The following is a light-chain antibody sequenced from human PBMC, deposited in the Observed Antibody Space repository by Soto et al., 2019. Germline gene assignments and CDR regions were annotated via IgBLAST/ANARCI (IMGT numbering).Light chain of an antibody. Sequence: SVLTQPASVSGSPGQSIAISCTGTSSDVGGYDYVSWYQQHPGKAPKLIIYDVSNRPSGVSSRFSGSKSGNTASLTISGLQAEDEADYYCTSYAGTYSFFYVFGTGTKVTVL. CDR2: DVS. CDR1: SSDVGGYDY. V-gene: IGLV2-14*01. J-gene: IGLJ1*01. CDR3: TSYAGTYSFFYV.